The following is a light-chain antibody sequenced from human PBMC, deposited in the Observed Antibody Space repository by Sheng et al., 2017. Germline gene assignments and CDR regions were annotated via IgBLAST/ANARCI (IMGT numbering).Light chain of an antibody. J-gene: IGLJ3*02. CDR1: ALSKXY. V-gene: IGLV3-25*03. Sequence: SYELTQPPSESVSPGQTARITCSGDALSKXYAYWHQQKPGQAPVVLIYKDTERPSGIPERFSGSSSGTTVTLTISGVQAEDEADYYCQSADSSGWVFGGGTKLTVL. CDR3: QSADSSGWV. CDR2: KDT.